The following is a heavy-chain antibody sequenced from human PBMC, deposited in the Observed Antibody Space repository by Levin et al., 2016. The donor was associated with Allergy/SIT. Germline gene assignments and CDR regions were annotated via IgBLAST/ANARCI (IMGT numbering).Heavy chain of an antibody. CDR1: GFTFSSYG. CDR2: IWYDGSNK. Sequence: GESLKISCAASGFTFSSYGMHWVRQAPGKGLEWVAVIWYDGSNKYYADSVKGRFTISRDNSKNTLYLQMNSLRAEDTAVYYCARTAPLAITYYYGMDVWGQGTTVTVSS. CDR3: ARTAPLAITYYYGMDV. J-gene: IGHJ6*02. V-gene: IGHV3-33*01. D-gene: IGHD1-14*01.